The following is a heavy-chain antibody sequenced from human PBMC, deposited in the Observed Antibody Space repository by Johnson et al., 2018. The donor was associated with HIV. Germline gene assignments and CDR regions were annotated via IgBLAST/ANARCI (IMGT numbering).Heavy chain of an antibody. CDR3: AKDAGNDFRGLDAFDI. Sequence: VQLVESGGGIVQPGKSLTLSCVVSGLSFNIYGMHWVRQAPGKGLEWVATISYDGRNKFYADSVKGRFTISRDNSKNTLHLLMNRLRAEDTAVYYCAKDAGNDFRGLDAFDIWGQGKMVTVSS. D-gene: IGHD3-3*01. CDR1: GLSFNIYG. CDR2: ISYDGRNK. J-gene: IGHJ3*02. V-gene: IGHV3-30*18.